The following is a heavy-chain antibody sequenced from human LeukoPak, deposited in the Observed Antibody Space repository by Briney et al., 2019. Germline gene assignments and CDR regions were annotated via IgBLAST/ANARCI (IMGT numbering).Heavy chain of an antibody. CDR1: GFIFSNYW. V-gene: IGHV3-74*01. J-gene: IGHJ4*02. D-gene: IGHD4-23*01. CDR3: TTDPTVVLDY. Sequence: GGSLRLSCEASGFIFSNYWMHWVRHAPGKGLAWVSRINTDGSSTSYADSVKGRFTISRDNARNTLYLQMNSLRAEDTAVYYCTTDPTVVLDYWGQGTLVTVSS. CDR2: INTDGSST.